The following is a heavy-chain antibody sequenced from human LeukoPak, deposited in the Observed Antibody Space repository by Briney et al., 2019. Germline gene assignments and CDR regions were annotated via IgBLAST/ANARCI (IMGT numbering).Heavy chain of an antibody. CDR3: ARDLSIKGNTATDY. CDR1: GFTFSSYA. D-gene: IGHD5-18*01. CDR2: ISYDGSNK. V-gene: IGHV3-30-3*01. Sequence: SGGSLRLSCAASGFTFSSYAMHWVRQAPGKGLEWVAVISYDGSNKYYADSVKGRFTISRDNAKNSLYLQMNSLRAEDTAVYYCARDLSIKGNTATDYWGQGTLVTVSS. J-gene: IGHJ4*02.